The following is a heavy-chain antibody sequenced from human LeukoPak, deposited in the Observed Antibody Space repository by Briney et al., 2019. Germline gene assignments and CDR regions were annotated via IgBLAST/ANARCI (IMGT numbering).Heavy chain of an antibody. V-gene: IGHV1-69*02. CDR1: GGTFSSYT. J-gene: IGHJ4*02. CDR3: ARGQQWLGHFDY. Sequence: SVKVSCKASGGTFSSYTISWVRQAPGQGLEWMGRIIPILGIANYAQKFQGRVTITADKSTSTAYMELSSLRSEDTAVYYCARGQQWLGHFDYWGQGTLVTVSS. D-gene: IGHD6-19*01. CDR2: IIPILGIA.